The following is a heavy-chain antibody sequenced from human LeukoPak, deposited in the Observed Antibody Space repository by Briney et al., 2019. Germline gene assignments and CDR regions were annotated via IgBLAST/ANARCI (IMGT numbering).Heavy chain of an antibody. Sequence: PGGSLRLSCAASGFTFSTYWMTWLREAPGKGLEWVANIKEDGSREYYVDSVKGRFTISRDNAKNSLYLQMDSLTAEDTAVYYCARDSPGYGAYVSWGQGTLVSVSS. V-gene: IGHV3-7*01. D-gene: IGHD5-12*01. J-gene: IGHJ1*01. CDR3: ARDSPGYGAYVS. CDR2: IKEDGSRE. CDR1: GFTFSTYW.